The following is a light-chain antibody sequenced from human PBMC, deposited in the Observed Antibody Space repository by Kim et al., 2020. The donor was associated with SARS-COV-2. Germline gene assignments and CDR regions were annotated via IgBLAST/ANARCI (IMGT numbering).Light chain of an antibody. Sequence: GQRVTISCSGSSSNIGSNYVYWYQQLPGAAPKLLIYRSDQRSSGVPDRFSASKSGTSASLAISGPRSEDEADYYCAAWDDSLSGEVFGGGTQLTVL. CDR3: AAWDDSLSGEV. V-gene: IGLV1-47*01. CDR1: SSNIGSNY. CDR2: RSD. J-gene: IGLJ3*02.